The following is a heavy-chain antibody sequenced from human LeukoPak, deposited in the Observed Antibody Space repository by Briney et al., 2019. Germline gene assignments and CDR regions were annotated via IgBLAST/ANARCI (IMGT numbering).Heavy chain of an antibody. J-gene: IGHJ3*02. D-gene: IGHD2-2*01. CDR3: ARQGCSSTSCYAGFPDAFDI. V-gene: IGHV5-51*01. CDR1: GYSFTSYW. CDR2: IYPGHSDT. Sequence: GESLKISCKGSGYSFTSYWIGWVRQMPGKGLEWMGIIYPGHSDTRYSPSFQGQVTISADKSISTAYLQWSSLKASDTAMYYCARQGCSSTSCYAGFPDAFDIWGQGTMVTVSS.